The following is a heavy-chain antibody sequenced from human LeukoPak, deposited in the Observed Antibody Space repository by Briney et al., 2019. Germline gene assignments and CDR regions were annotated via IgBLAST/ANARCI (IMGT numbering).Heavy chain of an antibody. V-gene: IGHV3-21*01. J-gene: IGHJ4*02. CDR1: GFTFSSYS. CDR3: ARAENYYDSSGPFDY. Sequence: GGSLRLSCAASGFTFSSYSMNWVRQAPGKGLEWVSSISSSSSYIYYADSVKGRFTISRDNSKNTLYLQMNSLRAEDTAVYYCARAENYYDSSGPFDYWGQGTLVTVSS. D-gene: IGHD3-22*01. CDR2: ISSSSSYI.